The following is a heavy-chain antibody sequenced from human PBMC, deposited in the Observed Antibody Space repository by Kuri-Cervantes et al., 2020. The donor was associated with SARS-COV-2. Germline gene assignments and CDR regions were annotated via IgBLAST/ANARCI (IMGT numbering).Heavy chain of an antibody. CDR3: ARSGKRTTVTTLGY. Sequence: SETLSLTCTVSGGSISSYYWSWIRQPPGKGLEWIGYIYYTGSTNYNPSLKSRVTISVDTSKKQFSLKLSSVTAADTAVYYCARSGKRTTVTTLGYWGQGTLVTVSS. J-gene: IGHJ4*02. CDR2: IYYTGST. CDR1: GGSISSYY. D-gene: IGHD4-17*01. V-gene: IGHV4-59*08.